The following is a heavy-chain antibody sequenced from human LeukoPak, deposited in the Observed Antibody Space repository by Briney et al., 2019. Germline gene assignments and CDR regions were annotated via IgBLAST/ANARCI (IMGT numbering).Heavy chain of an antibody. Sequence: GASVKVSCKASGYTFTSYDINWVRQATGQGVEWMGWMNPNSGNTGYAQKFQGRVTMTRNTSISTAYMQLSSLRSEDTAVYYCARVTGLDAFDIWGKETMVTVSS. J-gene: IGHJ3*02. CDR1: GYTFTSYD. D-gene: IGHD3-10*01. CDR3: ARVTGLDAFDI. CDR2: MNPNSGNT. V-gene: IGHV1-8*01.